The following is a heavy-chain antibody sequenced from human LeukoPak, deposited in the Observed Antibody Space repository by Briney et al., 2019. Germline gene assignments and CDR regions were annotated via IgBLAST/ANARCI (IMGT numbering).Heavy chain of an antibody. CDR3: AKENCSSTSCYLDGYSSSWVY. D-gene: IGHD2-2*01. J-gene: IGHJ4*02. CDR1: GFTFSSYG. V-gene: IGHV3-30*18. Sequence: GGSLRLSCAASGFTFSSYGMHWVRQAPGKGLEWVAVISYDGSNKYYADSVKGRFTISRDNSKNTLYLQTNSLRAEDTAVYYCAKENCSSTSCYLDGYSSSWVYWGQGTLVTVSS. CDR2: ISYDGSNK.